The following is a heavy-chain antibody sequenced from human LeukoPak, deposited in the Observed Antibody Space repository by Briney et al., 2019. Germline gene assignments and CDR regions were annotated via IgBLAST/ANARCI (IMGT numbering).Heavy chain of an antibody. CDR2: ISGSDDGT. J-gene: IGHJ4*02. CDR3: AKSPVSSCRGSFCYPFDY. V-gene: IGHV3-23*01. CDR1: GFTFSSYA. Sequence: QSGGSLRLSCAASGFTFSSYAMSWVRQAPGKGLEWVSAISGSDDGTYYADSVKGRFTISRDNSRNTLYLQMNTLRAEDTAVYFCAKSPVSSCRGSFCYPFDYWGQGNLVTVSS. D-gene: IGHD2-15*01.